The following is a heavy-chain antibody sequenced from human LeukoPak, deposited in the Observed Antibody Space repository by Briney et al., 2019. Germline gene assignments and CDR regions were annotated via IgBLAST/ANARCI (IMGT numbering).Heavy chain of an antibody. Sequence: ASVKVSCKASGYTFTSYYMHWVRQAPGQGLEWMGIINPSGGSTSYAQKFQGRVTMTRDTSTSTVYMELSSLRSEDTAVYYCAREYYYDSCGYNWFDPWGQGTLVTVSS. V-gene: IGHV1-46*01. CDR2: INPSGGST. CDR3: AREYYYDSCGYNWFDP. D-gene: IGHD3-22*01. CDR1: GYTFTSYY. J-gene: IGHJ5*02.